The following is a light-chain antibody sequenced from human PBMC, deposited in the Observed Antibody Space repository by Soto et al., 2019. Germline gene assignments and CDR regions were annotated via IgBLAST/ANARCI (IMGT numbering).Light chain of an antibody. CDR2: KAS. V-gene: IGKV1-5*03. CDR3: QQYDNVWT. CDR1: QSISSW. J-gene: IGKJ1*01. Sequence: DIQMTQSPSTLSASVGDRVTITCRASQSISSWFAWYQQRPGKAPKLLIYKASSLESGVPSRFSGSGSGTVFTLTISSLQPDDSATYYCQQYDNVWTFGQGTKVEIK.